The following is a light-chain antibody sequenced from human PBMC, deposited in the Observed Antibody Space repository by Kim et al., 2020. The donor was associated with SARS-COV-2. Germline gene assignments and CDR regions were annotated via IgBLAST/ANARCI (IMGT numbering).Light chain of an antibody. CDR2: KAS. Sequence: DIQMTQIPSTLSASVGDTVTISCRASQSVSNLLAWYQQKPGKAPNLLIYKASTVKSGVPTRFSGGGFGTEFTLTISRLQPDDFATYYCQQYQTSSPWTFGPGTKLEI. CDR3: QQYQTSSPWT. V-gene: IGKV1-5*03. J-gene: IGKJ1*01. CDR1: QSVSNL.